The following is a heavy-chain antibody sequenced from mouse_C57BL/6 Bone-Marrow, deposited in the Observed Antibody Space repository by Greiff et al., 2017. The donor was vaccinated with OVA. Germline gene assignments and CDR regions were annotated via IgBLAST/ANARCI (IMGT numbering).Heavy chain of an antibody. V-gene: IGHV5-4*03. Sequence: EVKVVESGGGLVKPGGSLKLSCAASGFTFSSYAMSWVRQTPEKRLEWVATISDGGSYTYYPDNVKGRFTISRDNAKNNLYLQMSHLKSEDTAMYYCARAWAWFAYWGQGTLVTVSA. CDR1: GFTFSSYA. D-gene: IGHD4-1*01. J-gene: IGHJ3*01. CDR2: ISDGGSYT. CDR3: ARAWAWFAY.